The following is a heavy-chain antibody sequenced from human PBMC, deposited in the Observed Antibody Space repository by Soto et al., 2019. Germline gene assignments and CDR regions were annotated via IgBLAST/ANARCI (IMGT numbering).Heavy chain of an antibody. D-gene: IGHD6-19*01. J-gene: IGHJ4*02. CDR3: ATSRISIAVAGETEYYFDY. CDR1: GYIFTGYY. V-gene: IGHV1-2*04. CDR2: INPNSGDT. Sequence: GASVKVSCKASGYIFTGYYMHWVRQAPGQGLEWMGWINPNSGDTNYTQKFQGWVTMTRDTSISTAYMELSRLRSDDTAVYYCATSRISIAVAGETEYYFDYWGQGTLGTVSA.